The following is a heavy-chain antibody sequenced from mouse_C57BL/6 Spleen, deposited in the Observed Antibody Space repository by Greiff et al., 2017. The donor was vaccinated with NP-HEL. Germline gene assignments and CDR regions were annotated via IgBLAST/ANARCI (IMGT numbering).Heavy chain of an antibody. V-gene: IGHV1-64*01. D-gene: IGHD1-1*01. CDR3: ARDYGSSYGAY. Sequence: QVQLQQSGAELVKPGASVKLSCKASGYTFTSYWMHWVKQRPGQGLEWIGMIHPNSGSTNYNEKFKSKATLTVDKSSSTAYMQLSSLTSEDSAVYYCARDYGSSYGAYWGQGTLVTVSA. CDR2: IHPNSGST. J-gene: IGHJ3*01. CDR1: GYTFTSYW.